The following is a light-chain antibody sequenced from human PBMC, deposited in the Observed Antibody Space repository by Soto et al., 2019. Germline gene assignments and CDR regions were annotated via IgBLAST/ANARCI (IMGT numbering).Light chain of an antibody. V-gene: IGLV2-14*03. J-gene: IGLJ1*01. Sequence: QSALTQPASVSXSPGQSITISCTGTSSDIGHYDYVSWYQQHPGKAPKLMIYHVTYRPSGVSNRYSGSKSGNSASLTISGLQADDEADYYCCSLTTSHTYVFGSGTKLTVL. CDR1: SSDIGHYDY. CDR2: HVT. CDR3: CSLTTSHTYV.